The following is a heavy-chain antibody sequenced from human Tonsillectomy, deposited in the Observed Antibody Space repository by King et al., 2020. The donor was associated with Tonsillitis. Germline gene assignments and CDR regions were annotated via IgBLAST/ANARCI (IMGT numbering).Heavy chain of an antibody. CDR2: FYYSGNT. J-gene: IGHJ6*02. CDR3: ARGPGPINFYYGMDV. Sequence: VQLQESGPGLVKPSETLSLTCTVSDGSISSDYWSWIRQPPGKGLEGIGYFYYSGNTNYNPSLKNRVTISVDTSKNQFSLKLSSVTAADTVVYYCARGPGPINFYYGMDVWAQGTTVTVSS. V-gene: IGHV4-59*01. CDR1: DGSISSDY. D-gene: IGHD2-8*02.